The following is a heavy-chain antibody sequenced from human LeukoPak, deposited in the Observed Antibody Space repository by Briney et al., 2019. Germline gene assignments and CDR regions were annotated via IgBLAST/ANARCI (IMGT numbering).Heavy chain of an antibody. D-gene: IGHD6-19*01. CDR3: ARGHESLAVAGTLTWFGP. J-gene: IGHJ5*02. Sequence: SQTLSLTCTVSGGSISSGGHYWSWVRQHPGKGLEWIGYIYYSGSTYYNPSLKSRVTISVDTSKNQFSLKLSSVTAADTAVYWCARGHESLAVAGTLTWFGPWGQGTLVTVSS. CDR2: IYYSGST. CDR1: GGSISSGGHY. V-gene: IGHV4-31*03.